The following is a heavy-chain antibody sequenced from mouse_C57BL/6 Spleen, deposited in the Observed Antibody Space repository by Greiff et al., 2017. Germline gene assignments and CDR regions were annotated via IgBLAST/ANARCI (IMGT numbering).Heavy chain of an antibody. V-gene: IGHV1-54*01. CDR2: INPGSGGT. Sequence: VQLQQSGAELVRPGTSVKVSCKASGYAFTNYLIEWVKQRPGQGLEWIGVINPGSGGTNYNEKFKGKATLTADKSSSTAYMQLSSLASEDSAVYVCARGGGYGSSYYFDYWGQGTTLTVSS. CDR1: GYAFTNYL. D-gene: IGHD1-1*01. J-gene: IGHJ2*01. CDR3: ARGGGYGSSYYFDY.